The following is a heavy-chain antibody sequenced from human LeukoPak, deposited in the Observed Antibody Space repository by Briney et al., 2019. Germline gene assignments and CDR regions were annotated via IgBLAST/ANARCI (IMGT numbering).Heavy chain of an antibody. V-gene: IGHV3-7*04. CDR3: ARDPYDSSWGLCYFDY. CDR1: GFTFSSYW. D-gene: IGHD3-22*01. CDR2: IKQDGSDK. Sequence: GGSLRLSCAASGFTFSSYWMSWVRQAPWKGLELVANIKQDGSDKYYVDSVKGRFTISRDNAKNSLYLQMNSLRAEDTAVYYCARDPYDSSWGLCYFDYWGQGNLVTVSS. J-gene: IGHJ4*02.